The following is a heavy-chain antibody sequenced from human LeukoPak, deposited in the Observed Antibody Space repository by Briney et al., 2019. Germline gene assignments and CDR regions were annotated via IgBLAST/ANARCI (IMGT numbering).Heavy chain of an antibody. CDR2: INPNSGGT. Sequence: ASVKVSCKASGYTLTGYYMHWVRQAPGQGLEWMGWINPNSGGTNYAQKFQGRVTMTRDTSISTAYMELSRLRSDDTAVYYCARAGIAARVLEYWGQGTLVTVSS. CDR1: GYTLTGYY. CDR3: ARAGIAARVLEY. D-gene: IGHD6-6*01. J-gene: IGHJ4*02. V-gene: IGHV1-2*02.